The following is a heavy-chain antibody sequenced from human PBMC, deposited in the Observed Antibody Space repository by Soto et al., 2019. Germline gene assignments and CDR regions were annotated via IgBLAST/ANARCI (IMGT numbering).Heavy chain of an antibody. CDR3: ARDHLILPAHDFFYGSDV. Sequence: LRLSCEVSGFIFSMYSMSWVRQTPGKGLEWVAKIPQDGVDGHYADAVKGRFTISRDDGKNSLYLQMNNLRAEDTAVYYCARDHLILPAHDFFYGSDVWGRGATVTV. V-gene: IGHV3-7*03. D-gene: IGHD2-21*02. CDR2: IPQDGVDG. CDR1: GFIFSMYS. J-gene: IGHJ6*02.